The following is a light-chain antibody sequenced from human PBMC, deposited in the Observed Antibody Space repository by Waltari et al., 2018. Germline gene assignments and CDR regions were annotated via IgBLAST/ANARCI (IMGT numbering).Light chain of an antibody. CDR3: QQRGTYLGLT. V-gene: IGKV3-11*01. Sequence: VLTQSPATLSLSPGERATLSCRASPSVRKYLAWYQQKPGQAPRLLIFDASNRATGIPARFSGSGSGTEFSLTISSLEPEDFAVYYCQQRGTYLGLTFGGGTKVDIK. CDR1: PSVRKY. J-gene: IGKJ4*01. CDR2: DAS.